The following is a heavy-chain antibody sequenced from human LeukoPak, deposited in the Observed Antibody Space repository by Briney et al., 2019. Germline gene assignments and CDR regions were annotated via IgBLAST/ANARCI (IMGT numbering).Heavy chain of an antibody. V-gene: IGHV3-7*03. CDR2: IKQDGSDK. D-gene: IGHD6-19*01. Sequence: PGGALRLSCAASGFTFYSYWMTWVRQAPGEGRGWGADIKQDGSDKYYAGSVKGRFTISRDNAKNSLYLQMNSLRAEDTAVYFCARYNSAWKTDDYWGQGTLVTVSS. CDR1: GFTFYSYW. CDR3: ARYNSAWKTDDY. J-gene: IGHJ4*02.